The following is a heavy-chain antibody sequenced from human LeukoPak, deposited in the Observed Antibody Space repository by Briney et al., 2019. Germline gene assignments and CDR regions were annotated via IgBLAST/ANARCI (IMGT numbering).Heavy chain of an antibody. CDR1: GFTVSSNY. CDR2: IHSGGST. Sequence: GGSLRLSCAASGFTVSSNYMSWVRQAPGKGLEWVSVIHSGGSTYYADSVKGRFTISRDNSKNTLYLQMNSLRAEDTAVYYCATEINGYFDLWGRGTLVTVSS. J-gene: IGHJ2*01. V-gene: IGHV3-53*01. CDR3: ATEINGYFDL.